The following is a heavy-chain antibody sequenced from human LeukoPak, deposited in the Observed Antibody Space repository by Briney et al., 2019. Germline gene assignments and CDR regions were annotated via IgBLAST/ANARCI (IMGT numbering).Heavy chain of an antibody. V-gene: IGHV4-4*09. CDR3: ARLRDRVGSHWFDP. D-gene: IGHD1-26*01. CDR1: DGSISSYY. Sequence: SETLSLTCTVSDGSISSYYWSWIRQPPGKGLEWIGYIYTSGSTNYNPSLKSRVTISVDTSKNQFSLKLSSVTAADTAVYYCARLRDRVGSHWFDPWGQGTLVTVSS. J-gene: IGHJ5*02. CDR2: IYTSGST.